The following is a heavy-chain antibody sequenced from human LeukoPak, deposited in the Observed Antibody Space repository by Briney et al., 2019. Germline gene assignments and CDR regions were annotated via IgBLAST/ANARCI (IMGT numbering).Heavy chain of an antibody. J-gene: IGHJ5*02. Sequence: PGGSLRLSCAASGFTFSSYAMHWVRQAPGKGLEWVAVISYDGSNKYYADSVKGRFTISRDNSKNTLYLQMNSLRAEDTAVYYCARAYYDFWSGYYNSGFDPWGQGTLVTVSS. V-gene: IGHV3-30*04. CDR1: GFTFSSYA. D-gene: IGHD3-3*01. CDR3: ARAYYDFWSGYYNSGFDP. CDR2: ISYDGSNK.